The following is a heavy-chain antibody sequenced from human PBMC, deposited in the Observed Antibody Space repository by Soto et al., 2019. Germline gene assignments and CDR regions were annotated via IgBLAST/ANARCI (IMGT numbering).Heavy chain of an antibody. CDR3: ARHGRSKSYGDLD. CDR1: GYSFTNYW. J-gene: IGHJ4*02. CDR2: IDPSDSYT. V-gene: IGHV5-10-1*01. D-gene: IGHD3-10*01. Sequence: GESPKISCQASGYSFTNYWITWVRQMPGKGLARMGRIDPSDSYTDYSPSSQAHVTISADKSIRTAYLHWSSLETSDSAMYYCARHGRSKSYGDLDWGQGTLVTVSS.